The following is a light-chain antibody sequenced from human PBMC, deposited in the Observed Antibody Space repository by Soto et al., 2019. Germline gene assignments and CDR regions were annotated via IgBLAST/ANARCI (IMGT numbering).Light chain of an antibody. CDR2: DAF. CDR1: HSIDNF. Sequence: EIVLTQSPATLSLSPGEGATLSCRSSHSIDNFLAWYQQRPGQAPRLLIFDAFNRATGVPDRFSGSGSGTDFSLTISSLEPEDFAVYYCQQRLSWPLTFGGGTKVEIK. CDR3: QQRLSWPLT. J-gene: IGKJ4*01. V-gene: IGKV3-11*01.